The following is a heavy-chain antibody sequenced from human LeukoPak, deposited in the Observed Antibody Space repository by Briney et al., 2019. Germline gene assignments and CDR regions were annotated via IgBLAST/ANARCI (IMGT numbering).Heavy chain of an antibody. CDR2: IHYGGGT. V-gene: IGHV4-59*08. CDR1: GDSITSHH. Sequence: SETLSLTCIVSGDSITSHHWNWLRQAPGKKMEWIGYIHYGGGTNGNPSLKSRVTMSIDMSKNQVFLNLRSVTAADTAVYYCAGWCSRPTCKNSFDVWGQGTLVTVAS. J-gene: IGHJ3*01. CDR3: AGWCSRPTCKNSFDV. D-gene: IGHD2-8*01.